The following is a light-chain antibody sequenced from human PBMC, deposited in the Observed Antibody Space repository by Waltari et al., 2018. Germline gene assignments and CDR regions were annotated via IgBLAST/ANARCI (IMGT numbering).Light chain of an antibody. CDR1: SLRSYY. V-gene: IGLV3-19*01. J-gene: IGLJ2*01. CDR2: DKN. Sequence: SSELTQDPAVSVAMGQTVRITCQGDSLRSYYTSWYQQRPGQGPILVMYDKNNRPAVVPDLFACSSSEDAASLTITGAQAEDEGSYYCHSRDGSGVGGSFGGGTKLTVL. CDR3: HSRDGSGVGGS.